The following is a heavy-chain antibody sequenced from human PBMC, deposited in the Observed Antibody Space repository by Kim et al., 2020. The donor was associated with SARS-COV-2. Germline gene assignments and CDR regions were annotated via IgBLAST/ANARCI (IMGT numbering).Heavy chain of an antibody. Sequence: SAPLSLPFSFSFFSILPPNYYWFWIAECWGMGLGWRGGISYSGRAYYNPSLKSRVTMSVDTSKSQFFLRLGAVTAADTADYYCTRHSVFQYLDWY. V-gene: IGHV4-39*01. D-gene: IGHD2-15*01. CDR1: FFSILPPNYY. J-gene: IGHJ2*01. CDR3: TRHSVFQYLDWY. CDR2: ISYSGRA.